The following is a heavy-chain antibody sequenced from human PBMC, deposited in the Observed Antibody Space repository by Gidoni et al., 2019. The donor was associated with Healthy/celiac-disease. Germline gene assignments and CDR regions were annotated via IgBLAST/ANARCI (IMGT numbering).Heavy chain of an antibody. CDR1: GFTVSTNY. Sequence: EVQLVESGGGLVQPGGSLRLSCAASGFTVSTNYMSWVRQAPGKGLEWVSVIYSGGTTYHADSVNGRFTIARDKSKNTLYLQMNSLRAEDTAVYYCARGKYDILTGYYHAFDIWGQGTMVTVSS. CDR3: ARGKYDILTGYYHAFDI. J-gene: IGHJ3*02. D-gene: IGHD3-9*01. CDR2: IYSGGTT. V-gene: IGHV3-66*02.